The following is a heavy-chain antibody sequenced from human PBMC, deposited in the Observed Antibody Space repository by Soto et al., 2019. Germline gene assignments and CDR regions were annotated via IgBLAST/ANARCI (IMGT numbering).Heavy chain of an antibody. J-gene: IGHJ4*02. CDR2: LNPEGSAK. CDR1: GLTFSGYW. Sequence: RRLSCEVSGLTFSGYWMTWVRQAPGKGLEWVANLNPEGSAKYYVDSVRGRFTISRDNAKQSLSLQMNSLRVEDTAVYYCVTGYCSAGVCSRGYWGQGTLVTVSS. V-gene: IGHV3-7*01. D-gene: IGHD2-8*02. CDR3: VTGYCSAGVCSRGY.